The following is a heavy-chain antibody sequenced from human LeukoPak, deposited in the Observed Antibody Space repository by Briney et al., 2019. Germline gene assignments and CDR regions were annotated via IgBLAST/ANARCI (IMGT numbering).Heavy chain of an antibody. Sequence: GASVKVSCKASGYTFTSYGISWVRQAPGQGLEWMGGIIPIFGTANYAQKFQGRVTITTDESTSTAYMELSSLRSEDTAVYYCASATPITIFGVVTNYYYYYMDVWGKGTTVTVSS. J-gene: IGHJ6*03. CDR2: IIPIFGTA. D-gene: IGHD3-3*01. CDR3: ASATPITIFGVVTNYYYYYMDV. V-gene: IGHV1-69*05. CDR1: GYTFTSYG.